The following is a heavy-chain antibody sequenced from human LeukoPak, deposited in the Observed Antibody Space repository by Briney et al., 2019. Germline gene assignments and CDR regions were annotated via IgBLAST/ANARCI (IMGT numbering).Heavy chain of an antibody. Sequence: GGSLRLSCAASGFTFSSYSMNWVRQAPGKGLEWVSTISGSGTITYYADSVRGRFTICRDYSTNTLYLQMSSLRAEDTAIYYCAYLGLSSDWNDVPGPQIDYWGQGTPVTVSS. CDR1: GFTFSSYS. CDR2: ISGSGTIT. V-gene: IGHV3-23*01. CDR3: AYLGLSSDWNDVPGPQIDY. J-gene: IGHJ4*02. D-gene: IGHD1-1*01.